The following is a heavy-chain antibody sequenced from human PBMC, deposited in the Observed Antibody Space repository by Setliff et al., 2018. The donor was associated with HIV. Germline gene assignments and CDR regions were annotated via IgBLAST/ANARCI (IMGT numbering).Heavy chain of an antibody. CDR1: SGSTTSGGYY. J-gene: IGHJ4*02. V-gene: IGHV4-31*03. CDR2: IYYSGST. Sequence: SETLSLTCSVSSGSTTSGGYYWSWIRQHPGKGLEYIGYIYYSGSTYYNPSLKSRVTMSIDTSTQQFFLNVTSVTAADTAVYYCAGFSYNFWVYRFDHWGQGALVTVSS. D-gene: IGHD3-3*01. CDR3: AGFSYNFWVYRFDH.